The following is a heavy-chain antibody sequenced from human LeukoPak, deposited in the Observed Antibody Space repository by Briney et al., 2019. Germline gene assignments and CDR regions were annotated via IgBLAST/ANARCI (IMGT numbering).Heavy chain of an antibody. CDR3: ASELRYFNLYY. Sequence: PSETLSLTCTVSGGSISSSSYYWGSVRQPAGKGLEWIGRIYTSGSTNYNPSLKSRVTISVDTSKNQFSLKRSSVTAADTAVYYCASELRYFNLYYWGQGTLVTVSS. V-gene: IGHV4-61*02. CDR2: IYTSGST. CDR1: GGSISSSSYY. J-gene: IGHJ4*02. D-gene: IGHD3-9*01.